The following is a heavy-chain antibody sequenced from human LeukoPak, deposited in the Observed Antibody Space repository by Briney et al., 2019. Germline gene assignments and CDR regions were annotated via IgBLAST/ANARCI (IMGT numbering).Heavy chain of an antibody. CDR2: INHSGST. V-gene: IGHV4-34*01. CDR1: GGSFSGYY. Sequence: SETLSLTCAVYGGSFSGYYWSWIRQPPGKGLEWIGEINHSGSTNYNPSLKSRVTISVDTSKNQFSLKLSSVTAADTAVYYCARVGMTTVTEVDYWGQGTLVTVSS. J-gene: IGHJ4*02. CDR3: ARVGMTTVTEVDY. D-gene: IGHD4-17*01.